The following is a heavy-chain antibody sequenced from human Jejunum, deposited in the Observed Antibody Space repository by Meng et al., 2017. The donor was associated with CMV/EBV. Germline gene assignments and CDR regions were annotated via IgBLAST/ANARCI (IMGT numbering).Heavy chain of an antibody. D-gene: IGHD3-10*01. CDR1: DYS. J-gene: IGHJ4*02. Sequence: DYSMGWIRQAPGKGLEWISYISSSGSTIFYADSVKGRFTISRDNAKNSLNLQLNSLRAEDTAVYYCATYFAPLYCITGTCRDYWGQGTLVTVSS. CDR3: ATYFAPLYCITGTCRDY. CDR2: ISSSGSTI. V-gene: IGHV3-11*01.